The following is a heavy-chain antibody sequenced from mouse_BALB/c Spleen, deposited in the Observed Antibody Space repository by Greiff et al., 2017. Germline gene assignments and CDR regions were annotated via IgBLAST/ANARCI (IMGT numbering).Heavy chain of an antibody. CDR3: ARYSNYYGYDYYAMDY. D-gene: IGHD1-2*01. J-gene: IGHJ4*01. CDR1: GDSITSGY. V-gene: IGHV3-8*02. CDR2: ISYSGST. Sequence: EVQLQQSGPSLVKPSQTLSLTCSVTGDSITSGYWNWIRKFPGNKLEYMGYISYSGSTYYNPSLKSRISITRDTSKNQYYLQLNSVTTEDTATYYCARYSNYYGYDYYAMDYWGQGTSVTVSS.